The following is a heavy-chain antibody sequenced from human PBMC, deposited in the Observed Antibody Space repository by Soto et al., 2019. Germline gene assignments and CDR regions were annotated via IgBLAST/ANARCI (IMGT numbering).Heavy chain of an antibody. D-gene: IGHD1-1*01. CDR3: ARGRPYNRYGDDAFDI. CDR1: GYTFTTYY. Sequence: ASVKVSCKASGYTFTTYYIHWVRQAPGQGFEWMGIIDPSGGSTSYAQKFQGRVTMTRDTSTSTVYMELSRLRSEDTAVYYCARGRPYNRYGDDAFDIWRQGTMVTGSS. CDR2: IDPSGGST. V-gene: IGHV1-46*03. J-gene: IGHJ3*02.